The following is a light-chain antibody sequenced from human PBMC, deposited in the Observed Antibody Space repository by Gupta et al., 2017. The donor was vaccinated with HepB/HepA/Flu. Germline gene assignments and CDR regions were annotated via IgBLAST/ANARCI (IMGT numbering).Light chain of an antibody. CDR3: QAYDTSLPGSV. CDR2: GNN. V-gene: IGLV1-40*01. J-gene: IGLJ3*02. CDR1: SSNIGAGYN. Sequence: QSVLPQPPSVSGAPGPRVTISCTGSSSNIGAGYNVHWYQQFPGTAPKLLIYGNNNRPSGVPGRFSGSKSGTSASLAITGLQAEDEAEYYCQAYDTSLPGSVFGGGTKLTVL.